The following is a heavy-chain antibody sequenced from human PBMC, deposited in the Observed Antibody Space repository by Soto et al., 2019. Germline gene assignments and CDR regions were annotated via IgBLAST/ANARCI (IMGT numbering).Heavy chain of an antibody. CDR1: GGTFSSHG. CDR3: ASERSAQYFDF. D-gene: IGHD1-26*01. J-gene: IGHJ4*02. Sequence: QVQLVQSGTVVQRRGSSVKVSCPASGGTFSSHGMAWVRQAPGQGLEWMGGIIPTFGTPTYAPKFQGRVTITADKSTNTAYMELSSLRSEDTGVYYCASERSAQYFDFWGQGTLITVSS. CDR2: IIPTFGTP. V-gene: IGHV1-69*06.